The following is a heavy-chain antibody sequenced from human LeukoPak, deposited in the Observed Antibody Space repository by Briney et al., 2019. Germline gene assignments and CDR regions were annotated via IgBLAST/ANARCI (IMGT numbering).Heavy chain of an antibody. CDR1: GGSFSGYY. CDR3: ARVQSGYYDSSGYFRDYFDY. D-gene: IGHD3-22*01. V-gene: IGHV4-34*01. Sequence: PSETLSLTCAVYGGSFSGYYWSWIRQPPGKGLEWIGEINHSGSTNYNPSLKSRVTISVDTSKNQFSLKLSSVTAADTAVYYCARVQSGYYDSSGYFRDYFDYWGQGTLVTVSS. CDR2: INHSGST. J-gene: IGHJ4*02.